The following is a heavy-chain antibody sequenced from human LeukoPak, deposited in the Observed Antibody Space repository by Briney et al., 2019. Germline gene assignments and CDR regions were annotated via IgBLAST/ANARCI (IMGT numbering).Heavy chain of an antibody. CDR2: IKSKTDGGTT. D-gene: IGHD3-3*01. V-gene: IGHV3-15*01. CDR1: GFTFSNAW. Sequence: PGGSLRLSCAASGFTFSNAWMSWVRQAPGKGLEWVGRIKSKTDGGTTDYAAPVKGRFTISRDDSKNTLYLQMNSLKTEDTAVYYCSTEGGDFWSGSYYYYYMDVWGKGTTVTVSS. J-gene: IGHJ6*03. CDR3: STEGGDFWSGSYYYYYMDV.